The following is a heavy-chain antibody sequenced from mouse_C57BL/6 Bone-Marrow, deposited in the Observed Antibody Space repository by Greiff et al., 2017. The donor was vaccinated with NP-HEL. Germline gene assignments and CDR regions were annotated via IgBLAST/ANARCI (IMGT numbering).Heavy chain of an antibody. CDR1: GFTFSSYA. V-gene: IGHV5-4*01. CDR2: ISDGGSYT. J-gene: IGHJ3*01. D-gene: IGHD2-4*01. CDR3: ARGGGLPLAY. Sequence: EVQGVESGGGLVKPGGSLKLSCAASGFTFSSYAMSWVRQTPEKRLEWVATISDGGSYTYYPDNVKGRFTISRDNAKNNLYLQMSHLKSGDTAMYYCARGGGLPLAYWGQGTLVTVSA.